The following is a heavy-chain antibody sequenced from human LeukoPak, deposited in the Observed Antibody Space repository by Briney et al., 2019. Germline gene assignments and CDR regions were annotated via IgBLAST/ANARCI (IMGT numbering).Heavy chain of an antibody. Sequence: SETLSLTCTVSGGSISSYYWSWIRQPPGKGLEWIGSIFHSGRTYYNPSLKSRVTISLDTSKNQFSLKLSSVTAADTAVYYCARPMVRYWFDPWGQGTLVTVSS. V-gene: IGHV4-59*04. D-gene: IGHD2-8*01. J-gene: IGHJ5*02. CDR1: GGSISSYY. CDR3: ARPMVRYWFDP. CDR2: IFHSGRT.